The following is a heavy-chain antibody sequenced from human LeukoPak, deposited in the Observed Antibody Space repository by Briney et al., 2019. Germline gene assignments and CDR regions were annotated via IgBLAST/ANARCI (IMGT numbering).Heavy chain of an antibody. J-gene: IGHJ4*02. Sequence: GGSLRLSCAASGFTFSSYSMNWVRQAPGKGLEWVSSISSSSSYIYYADSVKGRFTISRDNAKNSLYLQMNSLRAEDTAVYYCARETHYDSSGYHNDYWGQGTLVTVSS. V-gene: IGHV3-21*01. CDR1: GFTFSSYS. CDR2: ISSSSSYI. CDR3: ARETHYDSSGYHNDY. D-gene: IGHD3-22*01.